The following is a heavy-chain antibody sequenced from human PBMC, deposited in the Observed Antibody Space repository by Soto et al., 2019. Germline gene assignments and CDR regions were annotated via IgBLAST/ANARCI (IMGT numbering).Heavy chain of an antibody. CDR1: GYSFTSYW. V-gene: IGHV5-51*01. J-gene: IGHJ5*02. Sequence: GESLKISRNGSGYSFTSYWIGWVPQMPGKRRERTEIIHPGDSDTRYSPSMQSQVTISAVKSISTAYLQWSSLKASDTAMYYCARHFPGASSPDHDPWGQGTLVTVSS. CDR3: ARHFPGASSPDHDP. D-gene: IGHD2-2*01. CDR2: IHPGDSDT.